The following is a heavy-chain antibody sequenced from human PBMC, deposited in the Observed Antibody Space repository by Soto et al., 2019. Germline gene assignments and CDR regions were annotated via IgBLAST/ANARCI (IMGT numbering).Heavy chain of an antibody. Sequence: ASVKVSCKASGYTFTGYAMHWLRQAPGQRLEWMGWINAGNGNTKYSQKFQGRVTMTRDTSTSTVYMELSSLRSEDTAVYYCARDRRRAAAGSCFDYWGQGTLVTVSS. CDR2: INAGNGNT. D-gene: IGHD6-13*01. J-gene: IGHJ4*02. V-gene: IGHV1-3*01. CDR1: GYTFTGYA. CDR3: ARDRRRAAAGSCFDY.